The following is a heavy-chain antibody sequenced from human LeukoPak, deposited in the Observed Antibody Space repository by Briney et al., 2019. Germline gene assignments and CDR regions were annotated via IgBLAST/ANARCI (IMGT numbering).Heavy chain of an antibody. CDR3: EKDARRTFGLRCGLYRWSYYFDY. Sequence: PGGSLRLSCAASGFTFSTYGIHWVRQAPGKGLEWVSFIRYDGSNKYYADSVKGRFTISKDNSKNTLFLQMNSLRPEDTVVYYCEKDARRTFGLRCGLYRWSYYFDYWGQGTLVTVSS. CDR1: GFTFSTYG. J-gene: IGHJ4*02. D-gene: IGHD2-15*01. CDR2: IRYDGSNK. V-gene: IGHV3-30*02.